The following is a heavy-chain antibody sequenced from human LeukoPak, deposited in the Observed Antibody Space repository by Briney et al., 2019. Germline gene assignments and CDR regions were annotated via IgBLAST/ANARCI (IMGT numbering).Heavy chain of an antibody. CDR1: GYSIGNGYF. CDR2: IYRTGTT. J-gene: IGHJ6*03. CDR3: TRAASSGPLFTYHMDV. V-gene: IGHV4-38-2*02. D-gene: IGHD3-22*01. Sequence: SETLSLTCTVSGYSIGNGYFWGWIRQPPGKGLEWIGNIYRTGTTFYTPSLQRRVSMSVDTSKNQFSLKLTSVTAADTAVYYCTRAASSGPLFTYHMDVWGKGTTVTVSS.